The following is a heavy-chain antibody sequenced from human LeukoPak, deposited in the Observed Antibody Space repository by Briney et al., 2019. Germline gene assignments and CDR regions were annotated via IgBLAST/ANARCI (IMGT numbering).Heavy chain of an antibody. CDR1: GYTFTSYG. J-gene: IGHJ6*03. Sequence: ASVKVSCKASGYTFTSYGISWVRQAPGQGLEWMGWISAYNGNTNYAQKLQGRVTMTTDTSTSTAYMELRSLRSDDTAVYYCARYSSSWYGYYYYYYVDVWGKGTTVTISS. V-gene: IGHV1-18*01. CDR3: ARYSSSWYGYYYYYYVDV. CDR2: ISAYNGNT. D-gene: IGHD6-13*01.